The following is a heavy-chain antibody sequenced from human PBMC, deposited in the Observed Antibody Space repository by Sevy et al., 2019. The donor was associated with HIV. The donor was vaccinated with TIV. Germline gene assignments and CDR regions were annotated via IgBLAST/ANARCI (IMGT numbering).Heavy chain of an antibody. CDR3: ARDPDWGALDR. D-gene: IGHD7-27*01. CDR2: INQDERRI. CDR1: GFTFSDFW. Sequence: GGSLRLSCEVSGFTFSDFWMTWVRQSPGKGLEWVAYINQDERRINLLDSVRGRFTISRDNAKNSLYLQMDSLRAEDTAIYYCARDPDWGALDRWGQGTLVTVSS. J-gene: IGHJ5*02. V-gene: IGHV3-7*01.